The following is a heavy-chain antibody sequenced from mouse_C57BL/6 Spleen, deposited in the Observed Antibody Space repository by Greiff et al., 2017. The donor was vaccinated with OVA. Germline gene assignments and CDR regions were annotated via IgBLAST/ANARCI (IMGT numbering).Heavy chain of an antibody. J-gene: IGHJ4*01. CDR2: IYPGDGDT. CDR3: ALIYYDYIYYAMDY. CDR1: GYAFSSYW. D-gene: IGHD2-4*01. Sequence: QVQLKESGAELVKPGASVKISCKASGYAFSSYWMNWVKQRPGKGLEWIGQIYPGDGDTNYNGKFKGKATLTADKSSSTAYMQLSSLTSEDSAVYFCALIYYDYIYYAMDYWGQGTSVTVSS. V-gene: IGHV1-80*01.